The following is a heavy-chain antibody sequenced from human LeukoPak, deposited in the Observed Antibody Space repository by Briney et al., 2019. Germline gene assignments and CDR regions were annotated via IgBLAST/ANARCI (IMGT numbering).Heavy chain of an antibody. D-gene: IGHD3-22*01. CDR1: GFTFSNYW. V-gene: IGHV3-74*01. CDR2: ILMDVRSR. CDR3: ARGGPDSSDYSSLFDY. Sequence: PGESLRLSCAASGFTFSNYWMSWVRQAPGKGLVWVSRILMDVRSRPYADSVKGRFTISRDNAKNTLHLQMTSLRAEDTAVYYWARGGPDSSDYSSLFDYWGRGILVTLPT. J-gene: IGHJ4*02.